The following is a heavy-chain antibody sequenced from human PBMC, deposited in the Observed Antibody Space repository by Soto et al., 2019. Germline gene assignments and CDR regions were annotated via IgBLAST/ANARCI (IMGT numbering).Heavy chain of an antibody. V-gene: IGHV3-21*01. Sequence: EVQLVESGGGLVKPGGSLRLSCAASGFTFSSYSMNWVRQAPGKGLEWVSSISSSSSYIYYADSVKGRFTISRDNAKNSLYLQMNSLRAEDTAVYYCARDQAQSHCSSTSCYMYNWFDPWGQGTLVTVSS. CDR2: ISSSSSYI. CDR3: ARDQAQSHCSSTSCYMYNWFDP. CDR1: GFTFSSYS. J-gene: IGHJ5*02. D-gene: IGHD2-2*02.